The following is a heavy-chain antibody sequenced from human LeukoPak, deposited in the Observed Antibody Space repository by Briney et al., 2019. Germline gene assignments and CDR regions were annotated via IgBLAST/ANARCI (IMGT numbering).Heavy chain of an antibody. CDR3: ARESGKFDY. V-gene: IGHV3-43*02. J-gene: IGHJ4*02. CDR1: GLPIADFA. CDR2: ISGDGVTT. Sequence: TGGSLRLSCVASGLPIADFAMHWVRQAPGKGLEWVSLISGDGVTTFYAGSVKGRFSISRDNSKNSLSLEMNSLRTEDTAMYYCARESGKFDYWGQGTLVAVSS.